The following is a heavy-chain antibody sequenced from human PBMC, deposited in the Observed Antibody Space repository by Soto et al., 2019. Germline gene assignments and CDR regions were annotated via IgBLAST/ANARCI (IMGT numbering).Heavy chain of an antibody. D-gene: IGHD6-6*01. Sequence: QVQLQESGPGLVKPSQTLSLTCTVSGGSISSGDYYWSWIRQPPGKGLEWIGYIYHSGSTYYNPSLTSRVTISVDTSKHQFSLKLSSVTAAATAVYYCARERPDGARLDPWGQGTLVTVSS. J-gene: IGHJ5*02. CDR1: GGSISSGDYY. V-gene: IGHV4-30-4*01. CDR3: ARERPDGARLDP. CDR2: IYHSGST.